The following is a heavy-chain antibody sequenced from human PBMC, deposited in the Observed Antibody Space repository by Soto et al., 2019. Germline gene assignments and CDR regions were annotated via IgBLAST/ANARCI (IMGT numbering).Heavy chain of an antibody. CDR1: GDSISGSQW. CDR2: IYYSERTSYNSGST. V-gene: IGHV4-39*01. Sequence: SETLSLTCAVSGDSISGSQWWSWVRLPPGKGLEWIGSIYYSERTSYNSGSTYYSPSLKSRVTISGDTSKSQFSLKLSSVTAADTAVYYCARHTRNQFDPWGQGTLVTVSS. J-gene: IGHJ5*02. CDR3: ARHTRNQFDP.